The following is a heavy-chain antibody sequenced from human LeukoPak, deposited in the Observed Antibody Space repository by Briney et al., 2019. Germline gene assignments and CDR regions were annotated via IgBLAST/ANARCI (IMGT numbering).Heavy chain of an antibody. V-gene: IGHV3-30-3*01. D-gene: IGHD3-22*01. CDR3: AKGTRSYYYDSSGPYDAFDI. Sequence: GGSLRLSCAASGFTFSSYAMHWVRQAPGKGLEWVAVISYDGSNKYYADSVKGRFTISRDNSKNTLYLQMDSLRAEDTAVYYCAKGTRSYYYDSSGPYDAFDIWGQGTMVTVSS. J-gene: IGHJ3*02. CDR2: ISYDGSNK. CDR1: GFTFSSYA.